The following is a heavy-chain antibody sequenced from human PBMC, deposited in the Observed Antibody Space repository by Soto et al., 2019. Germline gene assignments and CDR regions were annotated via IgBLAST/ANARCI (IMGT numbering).Heavy chain of an antibody. CDR3: ARVTLYSADSSGWFDP. V-gene: IGHV3-53*04. Sequence: GGSLRLSCAASGFTVSSNYMSWVRQAPGKGLEWVSVIYSGGSTYYADSVKGRFTISRHNSKNTLYLQMNSLRAEDTAVYYCARVTLYSADSSGWFDPWGQGTLVTVSS. CDR2: IYSGGST. D-gene: IGHD6-13*01. J-gene: IGHJ5*02. CDR1: GFTVSSNY.